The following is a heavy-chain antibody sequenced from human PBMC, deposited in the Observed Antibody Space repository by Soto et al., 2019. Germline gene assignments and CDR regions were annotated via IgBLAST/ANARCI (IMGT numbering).Heavy chain of an antibody. CDR1: GFTFSSYS. CDR2: ISSSSSTI. J-gene: IGHJ4*02. D-gene: IGHD2-8*01. V-gene: IGHV3-48*01. Sequence: PGGSLRLSCAASGFTFSSYSMNWVRQAPGKGLEWVSYISSSSSTIYYADSVKGRFTISRDNPKNTLYLQMISLRPEDTAVYYCVCTRVVSRPPDIDYWGQGTLVTVSS. CDR3: VCTRVVSRPPDIDY.